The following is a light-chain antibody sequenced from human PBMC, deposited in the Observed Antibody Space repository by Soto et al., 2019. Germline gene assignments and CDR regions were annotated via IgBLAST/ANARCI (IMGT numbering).Light chain of an antibody. Sequence: QSVLTQPPSASGTPGQRVTISCSGSSSNIGSNYVYWYQQLPGTAPKLLIYSNNQRPSGVPDRFSGSKSGTSASLAISGLRSEDEADYYCAAWDGRLSGHVFGTGTKVTVL. CDR1: SSNIGSNY. CDR3: AAWDGRLSGHV. CDR2: SNN. J-gene: IGLJ1*01. V-gene: IGLV1-47*02.